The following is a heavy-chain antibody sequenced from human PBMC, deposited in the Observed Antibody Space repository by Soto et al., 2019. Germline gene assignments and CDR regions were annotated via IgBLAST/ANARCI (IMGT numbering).Heavy chain of an antibody. J-gene: IGHJ4*02. D-gene: IGHD3-10*01. Sequence: GGSLRLSCAASGFTFSSYGMHWVRQAPGKGLEWVAVISYDGSNKYYADSVKGRFTISRDNSKNTLYLQMNSLRAEDTAVYYCGRGSGSYSNWGQGTLVTVSA. CDR1: GFTFSSYG. CDR2: ISYDGSNK. V-gene: IGHV3-30*03. CDR3: GRGSGSYSN.